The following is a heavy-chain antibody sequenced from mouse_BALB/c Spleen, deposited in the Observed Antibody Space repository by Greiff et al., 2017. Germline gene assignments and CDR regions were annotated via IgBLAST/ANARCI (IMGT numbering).Heavy chain of an antibody. V-gene: IGHV14-3*02. CDR3: ARDYGSRSYYFDY. D-gene: IGHD1-1*01. CDR1: GFNIKDTY. J-gene: IGHJ2*01. Sequence: VQLQQSGAELVKPGASVQLSCTASGFNIKDTYMHWVKQRPEQGLEWIGRIDPANGNTKYDPKFQGKATITADTSSNTAYLQLSSLTSEDTAVYYCARDYGSRSYYFDYWGQGTTLTVSS. CDR2: IDPANGNT.